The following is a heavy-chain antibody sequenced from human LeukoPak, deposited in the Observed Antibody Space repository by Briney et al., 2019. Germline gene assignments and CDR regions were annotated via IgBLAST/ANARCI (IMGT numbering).Heavy chain of an antibody. Sequence: SETLSLTCAVYGGFFSGYYWSWIRQPPGKGLEWIGEINHSGSTNYNPSLKSRVTISVDTSKNQFSLKLSSVTAADTAVYYCARGPFHYYDSSGYYAKDYWGQGTLVTVSS. J-gene: IGHJ4*02. CDR2: INHSGST. CDR3: ARGPFHYYDSSGYYAKDY. V-gene: IGHV4-34*01. D-gene: IGHD3-22*01. CDR1: GGFFSGYY.